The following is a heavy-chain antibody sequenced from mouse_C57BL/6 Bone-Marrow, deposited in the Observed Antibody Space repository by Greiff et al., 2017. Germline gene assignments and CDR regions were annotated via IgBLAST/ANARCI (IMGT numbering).Heavy chain of an antibody. CDR3: ARDAWDLYFDV. Sequence: EVKLMESGGGLVQSGRSLRLSCATSGFTFSDFYMEWVRQAPGKGLEWIAASRNKANDYTTEYSASVKGRFIVSRDTSQSILYLQMNALRAEDTAIYYCARDAWDLYFDVWGTGTTVTVSS. CDR2: SRNKANDYTT. J-gene: IGHJ1*03. CDR1: GFTFSDFY. V-gene: IGHV7-1*01.